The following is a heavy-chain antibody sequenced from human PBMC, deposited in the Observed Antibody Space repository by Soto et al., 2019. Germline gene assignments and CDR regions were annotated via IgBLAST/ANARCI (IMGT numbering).Heavy chain of an antibody. D-gene: IGHD3-3*01. J-gene: IGHJ6*02. V-gene: IGHV4-30-4*01. CDR3: ARAPGIYDFWSGYLWAPYGMDV. Sequence: SETLSLTCTVSGGSISSGDYYWSWIRQPPGKGLEWIGYIYYSGSTYYNPSLKSRVTISVDTSKNQFSLKLSSVTAADTAVYYCARAPGIYDFWSGYLWAPYGMDVWGQGTTVTVSS. CDR2: IYYSGST. CDR1: GGSISSGDYY.